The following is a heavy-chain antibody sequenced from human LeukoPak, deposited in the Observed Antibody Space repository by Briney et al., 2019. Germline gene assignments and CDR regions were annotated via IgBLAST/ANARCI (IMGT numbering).Heavy chain of an antibody. CDR2: INSDGSST. CDR1: GFTFSSYW. D-gene: IGHD3-3*01. Sequence: PGGSLRLSCAASGFTFSSYWMHWVRQAPGKGLVWVSRINSDGSSTSYADSVKGRFTISRDNAKNTLYLQMNSLRAEDTAVYYCARDQGWIFGVVNVFDYWGQGTPVTVSS. V-gene: IGHV3-74*01. CDR3: ARDQGWIFGVVNVFDY. J-gene: IGHJ4*02.